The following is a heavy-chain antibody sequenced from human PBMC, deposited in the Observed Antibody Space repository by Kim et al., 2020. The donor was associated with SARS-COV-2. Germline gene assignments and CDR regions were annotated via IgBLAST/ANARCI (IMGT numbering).Heavy chain of an antibody. CDR2: IYYSGST. Sequence: SETLSLTCTVSGGSISSYYWSWIRQPPGKGLEWIGYIYYSGSTNYNPSLKSRVTISVDTSKNQFSLKLSSVTAADTAVYYCARHGWYSAFDYWGQGTLVTVSS. CDR1: GGSISSYY. V-gene: IGHV4-59*08. J-gene: IGHJ4*02. D-gene: IGHD6-19*01. CDR3: ARHGWYSAFDY.